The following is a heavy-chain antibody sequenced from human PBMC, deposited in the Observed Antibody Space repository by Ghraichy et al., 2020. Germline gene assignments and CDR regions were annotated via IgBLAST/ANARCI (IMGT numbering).Heavy chain of an antibody. V-gene: IGHV4-39*01. CDR2: IYYSGST. CDR1: GGSISSSSYY. Sequence: GSLRLSCTVSGGSISSSSYYWGWIRQPPGKGLEWIGSIYYSGSTYYNPSLKSRVTISVDTSKNQFSLKLSSVTAADTAVYYCARADNWNYVDWGQGTLVTVSS. J-gene: IGHJ4*02. D-gene: IGHD1-7*01. CDR3: ARADNWNYVD.